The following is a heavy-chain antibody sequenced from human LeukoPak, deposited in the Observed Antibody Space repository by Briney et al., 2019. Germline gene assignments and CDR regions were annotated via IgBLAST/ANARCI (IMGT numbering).Heavy chain of an antibody. CDR3: AGQTSVAGLGY. Sequence: SETLSLTCTVSGVSISNYFWSWIRQPAGKGLEWIGRIYASGSSSYNPSLKSRVTMSVDTSKNHFSLNLSSVTAADTAVYYCAGQTSVAGLGYWGQGTLVTVSS. CDR2: IYASGSS. V-gene: IGHV4-4*07. D-gene: IGHD6-19*01. J-gene: IGHJ4*02. CDR1: GVSISNYF.